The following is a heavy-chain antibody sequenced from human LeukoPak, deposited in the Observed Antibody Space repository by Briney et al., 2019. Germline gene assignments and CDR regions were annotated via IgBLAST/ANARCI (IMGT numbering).Heavy chain of an antibody. CDR2: INTSGGDT. Sequence: ASVKVSCKASGYTFTSYYMHWVRQAPGQGLEWMGIINTSGGDTSYAQKFQGRLTMTRDTSTNTVYMELTSLRSEDTAVYYCAREVMDNLRFDYWGQGTLVTVYS. D-gene: IGHD1-14*01. CDR3: AREVMDNLRFDY. J-gene: IGHJ4*02. V-gene: IGHV1-46*01. CDR1: GYTFTSYY.